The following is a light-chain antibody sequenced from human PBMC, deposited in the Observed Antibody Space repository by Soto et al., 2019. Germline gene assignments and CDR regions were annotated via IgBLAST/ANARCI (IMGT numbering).Light chain of an antibody. J-gene: IGKJ1*01. Sequence: EIVMTPSPATLSVSPGDRATLSCRASQSVSSNLAWYQQKPGQAPRLLIYGASTRATGIPARFSGSGSGTEFTLTISSLQSEDFAVYYCQQYNNWPPWTFGQGTKVDIK. CDR1: QSVSSN. V-gene: IGKV3-15*01. CDR2: GAS. CDR3: QQYNNWPPWT.